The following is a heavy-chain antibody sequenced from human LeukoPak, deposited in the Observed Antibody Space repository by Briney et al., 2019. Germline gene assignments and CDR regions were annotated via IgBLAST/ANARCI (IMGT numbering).Heavy chain of an antibody. Sequence: SETLSLTCTVSGGSISSNNYYWGWIRQPPGKGLEWIGSIYYSGSTYYNPSLKSRVTISVDTSKNQFSLKLSSVTAADTAVYYCARGSYERFDPWGQGTLVTVSS. D-gene: IGHD1-26*01. CDR2: IYYSGST. CDR1: GGSISSNNYY. V-gene: IGHV4-39*07. CDR3: ARGSYERFDP. J-gene: IGHJ5*02.